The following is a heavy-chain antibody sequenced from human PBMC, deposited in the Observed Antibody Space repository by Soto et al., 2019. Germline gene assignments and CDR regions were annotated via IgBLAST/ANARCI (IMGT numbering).Heavy chain of an antibody. V-gene: IGHV1-3*01. J-gene: IGHJ2*01. D-gene: IGHD3-10*01. CDR1: GYTFTSYA. CDR3: ARDSALWFGPWYFDL. CDR2: INAGNGNT. Sequence: GASVKVSCKASGYTFTSYAMHWVRQAPGQRLEWMGWINAGNGNTKYSQKFQGRVTITRDTSASTAYMELSSLRSEDTAVYYCARDSALWFGPWYFDLWGRGTLVTVSS.